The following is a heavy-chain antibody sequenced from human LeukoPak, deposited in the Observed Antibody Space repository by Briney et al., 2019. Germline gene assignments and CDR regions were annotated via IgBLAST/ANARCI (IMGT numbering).Heavy chain of an antibody. CDR2: ISSSGRSI. CDR1: GFTFSSYS. CDR3: GREIPSGSYAPDH. J-gene: IGHJ4*02. Sequence: GGSLRLSCAASGFTFSSYSMNWVRQAPGKGLEWVSYISSSGRSILYADSVKGRFTVSRDNAKNSLYLQMNNLRAEDTAVYYCGREIPSGSYAPDHWCQGILVIVSS. D-gene: IGHD1-26*01. V-gene: IGHV3-21*05.